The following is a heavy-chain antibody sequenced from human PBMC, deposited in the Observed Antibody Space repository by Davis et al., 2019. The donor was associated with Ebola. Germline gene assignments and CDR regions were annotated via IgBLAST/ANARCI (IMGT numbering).Heavy chain of an antibody. CDR3: ARDILAAGPDDY. J-gene: IGHJ4*02. Sequence: SETLSLTCTVSGGSISTSNYYWGWIRQPPGKGLEWIGSIYYTGRTYYNPSLKSRVTISVDTSKNQFSLRLTSVTAADTAIYYCARDILAAGPDDYWGQGTLVTVSS. V-gene: IGHV4-39*02. CDR1: GGSISTSNYY. CDR2: IYYTGRT. D-gene: IGHD6-13*01.